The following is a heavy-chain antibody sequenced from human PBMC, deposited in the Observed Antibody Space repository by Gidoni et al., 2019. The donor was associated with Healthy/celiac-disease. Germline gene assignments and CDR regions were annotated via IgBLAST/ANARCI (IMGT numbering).Heavy chain of an antibody. Sequence: QVQLVESGGGVVKPGRSPLLSCAASGFTFSSYGMHWVRQAPGKGLEWVAVIWYDGSNKYYADSVKGRFTISRDKSKNTLYLQMNSLRAEDTAVYYCASSNYGDYLRYWGQGTLVTVSS. CDR3: ASSNYGDYLRY. V-gene: IGHV3-33*01. CDR1: GFTFSSYG. CDR2: IWYDGSNK. D-gene: IGHD4-17*01. J-gene: IGHJ4*02.